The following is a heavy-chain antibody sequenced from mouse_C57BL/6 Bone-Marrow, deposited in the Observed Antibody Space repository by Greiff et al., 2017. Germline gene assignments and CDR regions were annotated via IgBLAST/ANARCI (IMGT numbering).Heavy chain of an antibody. CDR2: ISNGGGST. J-gene: IGHJ2*01. Sequence: DVMLVESGGGLVQPGGSLKLSCAASGFTFSDYYMYWVRQTPEKSLEWVAYISNGGGSTYYPDTVKGRFTISRDNAKNTLYLQMSRLKSEDTAMYYCSRGYYGSSNYFDYWGQGTTLTVSS. CDR3: SRGYYGSSNYFDY. CDR1: GFTFSDYY. D-gene: IGHD1-1*01. V-gene: IGHV5-12*01.